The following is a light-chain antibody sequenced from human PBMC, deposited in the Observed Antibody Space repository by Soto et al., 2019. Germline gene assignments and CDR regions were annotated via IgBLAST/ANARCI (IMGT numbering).Light chain of an antibody. CDR1: SSDVGGYNY. J-gene: IGLJ1*01. V-gene: IGLV2-14*01. Sequence: QSALTQPASVSGSPGQSITISCTGTSSDVGGYNYVSWYQQHPGKAPKLMIYEVSTRPSGVSNRFSGSKSGNTASLTISGLQAEDEADYYCSSYTSSSTYVFGTRTKVTVL. CDR3: SSYTSSSTYV. CDR2: EVS.